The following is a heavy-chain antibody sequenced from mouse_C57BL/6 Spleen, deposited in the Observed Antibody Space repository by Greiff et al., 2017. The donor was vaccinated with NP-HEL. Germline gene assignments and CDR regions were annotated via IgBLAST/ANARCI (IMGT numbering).Heavy chain of an antibody. CDR3: ARGDSKDYAMDY. V-gene: IGHV1-82*01. D-gene: IGHD2-5*01. CDR1: GYAFSSSW. CDR2: IYPGDGDT. J-gene: IGHJ4*01. Sequence: VQLQQSGPELVKPGASVKISCKASGYAFSSSWMNWVKQRPGKGLEWIGRIYPGDGDTNYNGKFKGKATLTADKSSSTAYMQLSSLTSEDSAVYFCARGDSKDYAMDYWGQGTSVTVSS.